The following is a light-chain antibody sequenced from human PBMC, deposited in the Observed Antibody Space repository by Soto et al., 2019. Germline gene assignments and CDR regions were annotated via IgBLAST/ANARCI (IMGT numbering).Light chain of an antibody. J-gene: IGLJ3*02. V-gene: IGLV1-47*01. CDR3: AAWDDSLSGWV. CDR1: SSNIGSYP. CDR2: RND. Sequence: QSVLTQSPSASGTPGQRVTISCYGSSSNIGSYPVYWYQQLPGTAPKLLIYRNDQRPSGVPDRFSGSKSGTSASLAISGLRSEDEADYYCAAWDDSLSGWVFGGGTKLTVL.